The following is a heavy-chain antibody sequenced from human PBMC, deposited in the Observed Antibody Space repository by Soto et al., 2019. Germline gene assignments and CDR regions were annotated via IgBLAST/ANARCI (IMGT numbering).Heavy chain of an antibody. V-gene: IGHV3-30*18. D-gene: IGHD3-22*01. CDR1: GFTFSSYG. J-gene: IGHJ6*02. CDR3: AKGLGATDYYDSSGSELYGMDV. CDR2: ISYDGSNK. Sequence: GGSLRLSCAASGFTFSSYGMHWVRQAPGKGLEWVAVISYDGSNKYYADSVKGRFTISRDNSKNTLYLQMNSLRAEDTAVYYCAKGLGATDYYDSSGSELYGMDVWGQGTTVTVSS.